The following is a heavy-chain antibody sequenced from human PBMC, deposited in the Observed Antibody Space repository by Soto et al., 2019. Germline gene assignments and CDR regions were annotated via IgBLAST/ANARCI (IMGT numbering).Heavy chain of an antibody. CDR2: ISYDGSNK. D-gene: IGHD6-13*01. J-gene: IGHJ6*02. V-gene: IGHV3-30-3*01. CDR3: ARVSDSSSWYYYYYGMDV. Sequence: QVQLVESGGGVVQPGRSLRLSCAASGFTFSSYAMHWVRQAPGKGLEWVAVISYDGSNKYYADSVKGRFTISRDNSKNTLYLQMNSLRAEDTAVYYCARVSDSSSWYYYYYGMDVWGQGTTVTVSS. CDR1: GFTFSSYA.